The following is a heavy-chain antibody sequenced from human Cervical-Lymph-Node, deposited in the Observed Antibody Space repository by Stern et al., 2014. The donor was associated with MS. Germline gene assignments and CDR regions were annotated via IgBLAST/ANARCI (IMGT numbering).Heavy chain of an antibody. V-gene: IGHV3-33*01. CDR3: ARGHIPYAYNYLFDY. J-gene: IGHJ4*02. D-gene: IGHD5-24*01. CDR2: AWYDGSTA. CDR1: GFTFSSYG. Sequence: LQLVESGGGVVQPGTSLRLSCAASGFTFSSYGMHWVRQAPGKGLEWVALAWYDGSTAYYTNSGKGRFTISRDNSKNTLSLQMNSLTAEDTAVYYCARGHIPYAYNYLFDYWGQGTLVTVSS.